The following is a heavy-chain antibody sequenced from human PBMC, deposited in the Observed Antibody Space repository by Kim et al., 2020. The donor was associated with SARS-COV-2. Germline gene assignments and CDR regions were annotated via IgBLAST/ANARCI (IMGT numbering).Heavy chain of an antibody. V-gene: IGHV3-53*01. CDR1: GFTLITDH. CDR2: TYNTGST. J-gene: IGHJ4*02. CDR3: ARVWELAFDH. D-gene: IGHD1-26*01. Sequence: GGSLRLSCAASGFTLITDHMSWVRQAPGKGLEWVAVTYNTGSTYYADSVEGRFTISRDNSKNMVYLQMNSLRAEDTAVYYCARVWELAFDHWGQGSLVTVSS.